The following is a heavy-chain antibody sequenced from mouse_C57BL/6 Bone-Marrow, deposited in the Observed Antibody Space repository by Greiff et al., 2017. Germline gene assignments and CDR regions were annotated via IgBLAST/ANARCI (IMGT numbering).Heavy chain of an antibody. Sequence: QVQLQQPGAELVRPGTSVKLSCKASGYTFTSYWMHWVKQRPGQGLEWIGVIDPSDSYTNYNPKFKGKATLTVDTSSSTAYLQLSSLTSEDSAVYYCARAGFAYWGQGTLVTVSA. CDR2: IDPSDSYT. CDR1: GYTFTSYW. V-gene: IGHV1-59*01. J-gene: IGHJ3*01. CDR3: ARAGFAY.